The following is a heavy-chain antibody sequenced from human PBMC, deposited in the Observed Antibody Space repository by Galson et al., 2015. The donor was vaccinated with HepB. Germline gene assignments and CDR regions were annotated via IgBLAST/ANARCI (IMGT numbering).Heavy chain of an antibody. CDR1: GYTFSDYA. CDR3: ARQWHLDY. D-gene: IGHD6-19*01. CDR2: INAGKGDT. J-gene: IGHJ4*02. V-gene: IGHV1-3*01. Sequence: SVKVSCKASGYTFSDYAMHWVRQAPGQGLEWMGWINAGKGDTKYSEKFQGRVTITRDTSTAYMELSRVKSEDTAVYYCARQWHLDYWGQGTLLTVSS.